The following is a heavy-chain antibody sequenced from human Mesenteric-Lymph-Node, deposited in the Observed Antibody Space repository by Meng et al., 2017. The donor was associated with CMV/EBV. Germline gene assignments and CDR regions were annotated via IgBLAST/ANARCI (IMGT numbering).Heavy chain of an antibody. J-gene: IGHJ6*02. CDR2: IYHSGST. V-gene: IGHV4-4*02. D-gene: IGHD3-16*02. CDR1: GGSISSSNW. Sequence: SETLSLTCAVSGGSISSSNWWSWVRQPPGKGLEWIGEIYHSGSTNYNPSLKSRVTISVDKSKNQFSLKLSSVTAADTAVYYCASFRSPQYYYAMDVWGQGTTVTVSS. CDR3: ASFRSPQYYYAMDV.